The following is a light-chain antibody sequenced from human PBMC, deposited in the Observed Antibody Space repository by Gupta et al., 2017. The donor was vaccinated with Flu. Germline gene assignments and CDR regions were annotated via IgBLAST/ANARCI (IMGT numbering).Light chain of an antibody. Sequence: DLQMTQYPSTLSASVGDSVTITCRASQSVGRWLAWYQQKPGKAPRLLIYEASNLERGVPSRFSGSGAGTELTLTISGLQPDDFGTYYCQQYNSPSGTFGQGTKVEIK. CDR2: EAS. CDR3: QQYNSPSGT. V-gene: IGKV1-5*03. CDR1: QSVGRW. J-gene: IGKJ1*01.